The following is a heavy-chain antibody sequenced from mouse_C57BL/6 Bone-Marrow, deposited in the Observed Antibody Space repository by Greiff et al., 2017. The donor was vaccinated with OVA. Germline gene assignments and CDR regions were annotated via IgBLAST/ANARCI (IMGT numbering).Heavy chain of an antibody. V-gene: IGHV1-47*01. CDR3: ARRYDGYYEDFDV. CDR2: IHPYNDDT. D-gene: IGHD2-3*01. CDR1: GYTFTTYP. J-gene: IGHJ1*03. Sequence: VQLQESGAELVKPGASVKMSCKASGYTFTTYPIEWVKQNHGKSLEWIGTIHPYNDDTKYNEKFKGKATLTVEKSSSTVYLELSRLTSDDSAVYYCARRYDGYYEDFDVWGTGTTVTVSS.